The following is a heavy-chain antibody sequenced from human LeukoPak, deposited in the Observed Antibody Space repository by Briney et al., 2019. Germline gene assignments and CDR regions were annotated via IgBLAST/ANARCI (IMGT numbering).Heavy chain of an antibody. D-gene: IGHD3-10*01. CDR3: ARDYYGSGSYIDY. Sequence: GGSLRLSCAASGFTFSSYSMNWVRQAPGKGLEWVSSISSSSSYIYYADSVKGRFTISRDNAKNSLYLQMNSLRAEDTAVYYCARDYYGSGSYIDYWGQGTLDTVSS. CDR1: GFTFSSYS. J-gene: IGHJ4*02. CDR2: ISSSSSYI. V-gene: IGHV3-21*01.